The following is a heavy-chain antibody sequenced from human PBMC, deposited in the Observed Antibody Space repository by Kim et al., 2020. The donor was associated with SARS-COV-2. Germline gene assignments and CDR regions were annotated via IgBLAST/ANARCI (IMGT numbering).Heavy chain of an antibody. CDR2: IWYDGSNK. Sequence: GGSLRLSCAASGFTFSSYGMHWVRQAPGKGLEWVAVIWYDGSNKYYADSVKGRFTISRDNSKNTRYLQMNSQRAEATAVYYCAGDGGDVTTVTEIDYWGQGTLVTVSS. V-gene: IGHV3-33*01. J-gene: IGHJ4*02. D-gene: IGHD4-17*01. CDR3: AGDGGDVTTVTEIDY. CDR1: GFTFSSYG.